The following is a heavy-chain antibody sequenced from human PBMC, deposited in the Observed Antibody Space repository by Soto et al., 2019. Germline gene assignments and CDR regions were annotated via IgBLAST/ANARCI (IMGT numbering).Heavy chain of an antibody. CDR3: ARGADSSGYYVFSSNWFDP. V-gene: IGHV1-18*04. CDR2: ISAYNGNT. Sequence: VASVKVSCKASGYTFTSYGISWVRQAPGQGLEWMGWISAYNGNTNYAQKLQGRVTMTTDTSTSTAYMELRSLRSDDTAVYYCARGADSSGYYVFSSNWFDPWGQGTLVTVSS. CDR1: GYTFTSYG. J-gene: IGHJ5*02. D-gene: IGHD3-22*01.